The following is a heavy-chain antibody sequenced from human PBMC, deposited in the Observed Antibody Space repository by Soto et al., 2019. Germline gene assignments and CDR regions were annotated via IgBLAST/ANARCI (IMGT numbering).Heavy chain of an antibody. D-gene: IGHD6-13*01. J-gene: IGHJ4*02. CDR2: IDTSGSST. V-gene: IGHV3-74*01. CDR1: GFIFTNFW. CDR3: AKDSWYFDL. Sequence: GESLKISCEASGFIFTNFWMHWVRQVPGKGLVWVSRIDTSGSSTSYADSVKGRFTISRDNAMNTVSLQMNSLRAEDTGVYYCAKDSWYFDLWSQGSLVTVSS.